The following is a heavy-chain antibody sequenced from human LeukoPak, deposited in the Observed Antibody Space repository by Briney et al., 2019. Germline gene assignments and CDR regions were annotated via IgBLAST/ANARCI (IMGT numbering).Heavy chain of an antibody. CDR2: ITSSGSII. Sequence: GGSLRLSCAASEFTVSTNYMSWVRQAPGKGLEWLSFITSSGSIIYYADSVKGRFTISRDNAKNSLYLQMNSLRAEDTAVYYCARDIGGSYTAIDYWGQGTLVTVSS. CDR3: ARDIGGSYTAIDY. V-gene: IGHV3-11*04. CDR1: EFTVSTNY. D-gene: IGHD1-26*01. J-gene: IGHJ4*02.